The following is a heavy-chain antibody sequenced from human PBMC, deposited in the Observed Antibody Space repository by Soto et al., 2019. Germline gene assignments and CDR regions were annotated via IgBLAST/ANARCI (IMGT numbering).Heavy chain of an antibody. CDR2: IVVGSGNT. CDR1: GFTFTSSA. J-gene: IGHJ3*02. V-gene: IGHV1-58*01. Sequence: SVKVSCKASGFTFTSSAVQWVRQARGQRLEWIGWIVVGSGNTNYAQKFQERVTITRDMSTSTAYMELSSLGSEDTAVYYCAAVYYDSSGYYLPLAFDIWGQGTMVTVSS. D-gene: IGHD3-22*01. CDR3: AAVYYDSSGYYLPLAFDI.